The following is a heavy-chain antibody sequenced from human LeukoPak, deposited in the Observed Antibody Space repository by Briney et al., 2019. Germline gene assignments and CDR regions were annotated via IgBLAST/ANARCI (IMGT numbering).Heavy chain of an antibody. CDR3: ATRTSSPLPSSLDY. CDR2: INPSGGST. Sequence: ASVKVSCKASGYTFTGYYMHWVRQAPGQGLEWMGIINPSGGSTSYAQKFQGRVTMTRDMSTSTVYMELSSLRSEDTAVYYCATRTSSPLPSSLDYWGQGTLVTVSS. CDR1: GYTFTGYY. V-gene: IGHV1-46*01. J-gene: IGHJ4*02. D-gene: IGHD6-6*01.